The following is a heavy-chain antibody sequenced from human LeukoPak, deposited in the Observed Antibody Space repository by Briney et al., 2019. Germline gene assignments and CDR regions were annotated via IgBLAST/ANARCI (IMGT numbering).Heavy chain of an antibody. CDR2: KSYDGSSK. V-gene: IGHV3-30-3*01. J-gene: IGHJ5*02. Sequence: GGSLRLSCAASGFTFSSYAMHWVRQAPGKGLEWVAVKSYDGSSKYYADSVKGRFTISRDNSKNTLYLQMNSLRAEDTAVYYCARAIAVARGGWFDPWGQGTLVTVSS. CDR1: GFTFSSYA. D-gene: IGHD6-19*01. CDR3: ARAIAVARGGWFDP.